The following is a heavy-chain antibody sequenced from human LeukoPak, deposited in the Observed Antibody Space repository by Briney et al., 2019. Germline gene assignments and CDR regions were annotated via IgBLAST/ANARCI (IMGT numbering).Heavy chain of an antibody. CDR2: IIPIFGTA. V-gene: IGHV1-69*05. CDR3: ARDRIAAAGTRGFDY. D-gene: IGHD6-13*01. CDR1: GGTFSSYA. Sequence: SVKVSCKASGGTFSSYAISWVRQAPGQGLEWMGRIIPIFGTADYAQKFQGRVTITTDESTSTAYMELSSLRSEDTAVYYCARDRIAAAGTRGFDYWGQGTLVTVSS. J-gene: IGHJ4*02.